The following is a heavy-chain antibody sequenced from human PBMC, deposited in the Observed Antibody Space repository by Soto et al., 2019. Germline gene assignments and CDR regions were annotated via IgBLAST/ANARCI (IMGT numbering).Heavy chain of an antibody. CDR3: ATGRVDYYDVKYYCDY. D-gene: IGHD3-22*01. CDR2: FDPEDGET. CDR1: GYTLTELS. J-gene: IGHJ4*02. Sequence: ASVKVSCKVSGYTLTELSMHWVRQAPGKGLEWMGGFDPEDGETIYAQKFQGRVTMTEDTSTDTAYMELSSLRSEDTAVYYCATGRVDYYDVKYYCDYWGQGTLVTVSS. V-gene: IGHV1-24*01.